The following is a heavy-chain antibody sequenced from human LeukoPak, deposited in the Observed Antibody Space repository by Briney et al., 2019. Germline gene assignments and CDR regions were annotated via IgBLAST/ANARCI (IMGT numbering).Heavy chain of an antibody. CDR1: GYTFTGYY. CDR3: TRGGSDYWGENYFDY. Sequence: ASVKVSCKASGYTFTGYYMHWVRQAPGQGLEWMGWINPNSGGTNYAQKFQCRVTMTRSAYISAAYMELRRLTSEDAAVYYCTRGGSDYWGENYFDYWGQGSLVTV. V-gene: IGHV1-2*02. CDR2: INPNSGGT. J-gene: IGHJ4*02. D-gene: IGHD3-10*01.